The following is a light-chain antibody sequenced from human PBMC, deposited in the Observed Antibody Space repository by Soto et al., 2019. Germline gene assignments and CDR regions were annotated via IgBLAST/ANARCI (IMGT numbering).Light chain of an antibody. CDR3: SSYTTSNTRQIV. J-gene: IGLJ1*01. Sequence: QSALTQPPSVSGAPGQRVTISCTGSSSNIGAGYDVHWYQQLPGKAPKFMIYDVSNRPSGVSNRFSGSKSGNTASLTISGLQAEDEADYYCSSYTTSNTRQIVFGTGTKVTVL. CDR2: DVS. CDR1: SSNIGAGYD. V-gene: IGLV1-40*01.